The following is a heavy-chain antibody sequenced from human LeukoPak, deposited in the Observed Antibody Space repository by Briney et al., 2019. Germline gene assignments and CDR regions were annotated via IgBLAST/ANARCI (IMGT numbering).Heavy chain of an antibody. J-gene: IGHJ5*02. CDR1: GFTFSDYY. Sequence: GGSLRLSCAASGFTFSDYYMSWIRQAPGKGLEWVSYISSSGSTIYYADSVKGRFTISRDNAKNSLYLQMNSLRAEDTAVYYCARDVLRYCSSTSCPNWFDPWGQGTLVTVSS. D-gene: IGHD2-2*01. V-gene: IGHV3-11*04. CDR3: ARDVLRYCSSTSCPNWFDP. CDR2: ISSSGSTI.